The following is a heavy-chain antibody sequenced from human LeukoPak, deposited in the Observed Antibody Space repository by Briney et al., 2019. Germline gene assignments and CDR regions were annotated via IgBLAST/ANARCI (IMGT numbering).Heavy chain of an antibody. J-gene: IGHJ4*02. D-gene: IGHD3-10*01. V-gene: IGHV4-38-2*02. CDR2: IYHSGST. CDR3: ARVGSGAVFDY. Sequence: SETLSLTCTVSGYSISGGYYWGWIRQPPGKGLEWIGSIYHSGSTYYNPSLKSRVTISVDTSKNQFSLKLSSVTAAGTAVYYCARVGSGAVFDYWGQGTLVTVSS. CDR1: GYSISGGYY.